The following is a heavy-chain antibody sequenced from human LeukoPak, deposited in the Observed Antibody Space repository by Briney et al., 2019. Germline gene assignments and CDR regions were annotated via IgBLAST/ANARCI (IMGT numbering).Heavy chain of an antibody. CDR1: GGSFSGYY. D-gene: IGHD4-11*01. J-gene: IGHJ4*02. Sequence: SETLSLTCAVYGGSFSGYYWSWIRQPPGMGLEWIGEINHSGSTNYNPSLKSRVTISVDTSKNQFSLKLSSVTAADTAVYYCARGAPMTTIDYWGQGTLVTVSS. V-gene: IGHV4-34*01. CDR3: ARGAPMTTIDY. CDR2: INHSGST.